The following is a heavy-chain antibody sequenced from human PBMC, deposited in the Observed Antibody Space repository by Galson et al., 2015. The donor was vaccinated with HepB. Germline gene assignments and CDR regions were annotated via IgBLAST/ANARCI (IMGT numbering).Heavy chain of an antibody. CDR2: INAGNGNT. J-gene: IGHJ4*02. D-gene: IGHD3-22*01. CDR1: GYTFTSYY. CDR3: ARVGTMIVVWSDFDY. Sequence: SVKVSCKASGYTFTSYYMHWVRQAPGQRLEWMGWINAGNGNTKYSQKFQGRVTITRDTSASTAYMELSSLRSEDTAVYYCARVGTMIVVWSDFDYWGQGTLVTVSS. V-gene: IGHV1-3*01.